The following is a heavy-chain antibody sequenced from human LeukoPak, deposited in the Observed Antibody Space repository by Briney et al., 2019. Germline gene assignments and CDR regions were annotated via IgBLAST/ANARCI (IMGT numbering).Heavy chain of an antibody. CDR3: AKPPAANGYDISGYY. V-gene: IGHV3-23*01. CDR1: GFTFSNYA. Sequence: GGSLRLSCVASGFTFSNYAMSWVRQAPGKGREWVSTTSGSVISTYYADSVKGPLTISTDNSKNTLYLQMNSLTATATALYYWAKPPAANGYDISGYYWGQGTLVTVSS. CDR2: TSGSVIST. D-gene: IGHD3-22*01. J-gene: IGHJ4*02.